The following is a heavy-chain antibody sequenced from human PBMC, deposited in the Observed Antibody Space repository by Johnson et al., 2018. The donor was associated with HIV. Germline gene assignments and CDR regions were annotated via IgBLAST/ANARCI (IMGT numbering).Heavy chain of an antibody. Sequence: QVQLVESGGGVVQPGRSLRLSCAASGFTFSSHVMHWVRQGPGKGLEWVAVISYDGNNKYYADPVKGRFTISRDNSKNTMYLQMNSLRAEDTAVYYCARDMDTAMEDDAFDIWGQGTMVTVSS. J-gene: IGHJ3*02. CDR1: GFTFSSHV. CDR3: ARDMDTAMEDDAFDI. CDR2: ISYDGNNK. V-gene: IGHV3-30-3*01. D-gene: IGHD5-18*01.